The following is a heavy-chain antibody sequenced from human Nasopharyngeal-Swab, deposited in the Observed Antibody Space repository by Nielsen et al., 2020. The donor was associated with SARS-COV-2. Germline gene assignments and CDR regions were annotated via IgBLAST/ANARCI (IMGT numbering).Heavy chain of an antibody. CDR3: ARLPMRAASGRGAFDI. J-gene: IGHJ3*02. Sequence: GESLKISCKASGYNFATYWIGWVRQMPGEGLRWMGLIYPGDSGTRYSPSLQGQVTISADRSITTAYLQWSSLKASDTAMYYCARLPMRAASGRGAFDIWGQGTMVTVSS. CDR2: IYPGDSGT. D-gene: IGHD6-13*01. CDR1: GYNFATYW. V-gene: IGHV5-51*01.